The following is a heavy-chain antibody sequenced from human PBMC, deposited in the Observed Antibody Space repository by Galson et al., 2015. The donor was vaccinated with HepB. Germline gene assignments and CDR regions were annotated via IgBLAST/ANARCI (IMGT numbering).Heavy chain of an antibody. J-gene: IGHJ6*02. CDR2: IWYDGNNE. CDR1: GFAFSKYA. CDR3: ARPSAYCSSSACSGARPLHLYYYYGLNV. V-gene: IGHV3-33*01. Sequence: SLRLSCAASGFAFSKYAMHWVRQTPGKGLEWVAVIWYDGNNEYYADSVKGRFTISRDNSKNTLFLQMNSLRAEDTAIYYCARPSAYCSSSACSGARPLHLYYYYGLNVWGQGTTVTVSS. D-gene: IGHD2-2*01.